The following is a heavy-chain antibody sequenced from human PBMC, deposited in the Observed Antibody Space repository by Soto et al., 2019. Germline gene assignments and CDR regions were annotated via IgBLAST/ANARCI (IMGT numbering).Heavy chain of an antibody. D-gene: IGHD3-22*01. CDR3: ARLGGFYQSLDS. Sequence: SETLSLTCTVSGGSISSYYWSWILQPPGKGLEWIGYIYYTGTTTYNPPIKSRVTISVDSSKNQFSLNLTSVSAADTAVYYCARLGGFYQSLDSCGQGTLVTVAS. CDR1: GGSISSYY. CDR2: IYYTGTT. J-gene: IGHJ5*01. V-gene: IGHV4-59*08.